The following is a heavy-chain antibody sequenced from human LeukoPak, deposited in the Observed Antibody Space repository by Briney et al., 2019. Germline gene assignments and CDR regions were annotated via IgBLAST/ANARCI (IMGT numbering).Heavy chain of an antibody. V-gene: IGHV3-30*03. CDR1: GFTFSSYG. D-gene: IGHD3-22*01. CDR3: ARAPAHYYDSSDHYYVGESYFDY. CDR2: ISYDGSNK. J-gene: IGHJ4*02. Sequence: GGSLRLSCAASGFTFSSYGMHWVRQAPGKGLEWVAVISYDGSNKYFADSMKGRFTISRDNAKNSLYLQMNSLRAEDTAVYYCARAPAHYYDSSDHYYVGESYFDYWGQGTLVTVSS.